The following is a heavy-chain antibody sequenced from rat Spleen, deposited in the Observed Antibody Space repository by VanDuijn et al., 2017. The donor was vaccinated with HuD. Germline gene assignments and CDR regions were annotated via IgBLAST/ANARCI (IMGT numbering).Heavy chain of an antibody. D-gene: IGHD1-11*01. V-gene: IGHV5-29*01. CDR3: ARRDYGGSDY. J-gene: IGHJ2*01. Sequence: EVQLVESGGGLVQPGRSLKLSCAASGFTFNDYVMTWVRQAPAKGLEWVATFSYDGISAYYRDSVKGRFTISRDNAKSTLYLQMDSLRSEDTATYYCARRDYGGSDYWGQGVMVTVSS. CDR1: GFTFNDYV. CDR2: FSYDGISA.